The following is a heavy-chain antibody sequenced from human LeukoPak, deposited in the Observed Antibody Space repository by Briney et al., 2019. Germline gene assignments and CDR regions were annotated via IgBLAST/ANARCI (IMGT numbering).Heavy chain of an antibody. D-gene: IGHD3-16*02. CDR3: AREDYDYVWGSYPSGGFDP. CDR1: GFTFDDYG. CDR2: INWNGGST. V-gene: IGHV3-20*04. Sequence: GGPLRLSCAASGFTFDDYGMSWVRQAPGKGLEWVSGINWNGGSTGYADSVKGRFTISRDNAKNSLYLQMNSLRAEDTALYYCAREDYDYVWGSYPSGGFDPWGQGTLVTVSS. J-gene: IGHJ5*02.